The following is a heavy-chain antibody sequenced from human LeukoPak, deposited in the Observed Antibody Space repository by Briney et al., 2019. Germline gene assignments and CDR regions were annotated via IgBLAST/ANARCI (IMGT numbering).Heavy chain of an antibody. CDR2: IYYTGTT. J-gene: IGHJ6*03. CDR1: GGSISSYY. CDR3: ARHLTVYCNSSSCYYYYYMDV. V-gene: IGHV4-59*08. D-gene: IGHD2-2*01. Sequence: SETLSLTCTVSGGSISSYYWSWIRQPPGKGLEWIGYIYYTGTTNYNPSLKSRLTISVDTSKNQVSLRLRSVTAADTAVYYCARHLTVYCNSSSCYYYYYMDVWGKGTTVTISS.